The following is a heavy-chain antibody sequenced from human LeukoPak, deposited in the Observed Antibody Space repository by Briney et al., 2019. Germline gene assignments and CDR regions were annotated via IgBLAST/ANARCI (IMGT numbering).Heavy chain of an antibody. CDR1: GFTFSSYG. CDR2: IWYDGSNK. V-gene: IGHV3-33*01. Sequence: GGSPRLSCAASGFTFSSYGMHWVRQAPGKGLEWVAVIWYDGSNKYYADSVKGRFTISRDNSKNTLYLQMNSLRAEDTAVYYCARDQGYCSGGSCFPKESFDYWGQGTLVTVSS. J-gene: IGHJ4*02. CDR3: ARDQGYCSGGSCFPKESFDY. D-gene: IGHD2-15*01.